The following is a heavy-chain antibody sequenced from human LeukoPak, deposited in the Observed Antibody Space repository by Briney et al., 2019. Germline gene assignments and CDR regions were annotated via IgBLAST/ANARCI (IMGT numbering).Heavy chain of an antibody. CDR3: ARSLSGIRGDAFDI. V-gene: IGHV4-39*07. CDR1: GGSIYSSDYY. Sequence: KTSETLSLTCTVSGGSIYSSDYYWGWIRQPPGKGLDWIGTIYYNGATRYNPSLESRVTMSIDTSRNQFSLKLNSVTAADTAVYYCARSLSGIRGDAFDIWGQGTMVTVSS. D-gene: IGHD3-3*02. J-gene: IGHJ3*02. CDR2: IYYNGAT.